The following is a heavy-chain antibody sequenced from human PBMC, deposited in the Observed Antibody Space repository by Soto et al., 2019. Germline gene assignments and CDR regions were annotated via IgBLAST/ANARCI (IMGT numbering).Heavy chain of an antibody. J-gene: IGHJ6*02. CDR2: IYYSGST. Sequence: ETVSLTFTVSGRSISSSSYYWGWIRQPPGKGLEWIGSIYYSGSTYYNPSLKSRVTISVDTSKNQFSLKLSSVTAADTAVYYCARSPGYYYYGMDVWGQGTTVT. D-gene: IGHD2-8*02. CDR1: GRSISSSSYY. V-gene: IGHV4-39*01. CDR3: ARSPGYYYYGMDV.